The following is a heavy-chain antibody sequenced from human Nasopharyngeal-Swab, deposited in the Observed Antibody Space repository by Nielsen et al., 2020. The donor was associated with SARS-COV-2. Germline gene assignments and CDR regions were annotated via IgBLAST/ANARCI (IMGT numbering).Heavy chain of an antibody. J-gene: IGHJ4*02. CDR1: GYTFTSYY. CDR3: ARDQIGDSSGYDFDY. D-gene: IGHD3-22*01. CDR2: INPSGGST. Sequence: ASVKVSCKASGYTFTSYYMHWVRQAPGQGLEWMGIINPSGGSTSYAQKFQGRVTMTRDTSTSTVYMELSSLRSEDTAVYYCARDQIGDSSGYDFDYWGQGTLVIVSS. V-gene: IGHV1-46*01.